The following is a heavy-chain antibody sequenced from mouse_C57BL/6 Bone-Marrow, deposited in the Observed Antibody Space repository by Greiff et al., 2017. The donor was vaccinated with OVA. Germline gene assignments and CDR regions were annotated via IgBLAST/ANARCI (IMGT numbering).Heavy chain of an antibody. CDR1: GYTFTSYG. J-gene: IGHJ3*01. D-gene: IGHD5-5*01. CDR3: ARSRLPFAY. CDR2: IYPRSGNT. Sequence: QVQLQHSGAELARPGASVKLSCKASGYTFTSYGISWVKQRTGQGLEWIGEIYPRSGNTYYNEKFKGKATLTADKSSSTAYMELRSLTSEDSAVYFCARSRLPFAYWGQGTLVTVSA. V-gene: IGHV1-81*01.